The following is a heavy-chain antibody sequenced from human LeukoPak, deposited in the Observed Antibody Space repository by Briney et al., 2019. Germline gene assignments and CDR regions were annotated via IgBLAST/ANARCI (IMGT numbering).Heavy chain of an antibody. CDR2: INSDGSST. D-gene: IGHD6-19*01. Sequence: GGSLRLSCAASGFTFSRYWMHWVRQAPGKGLVWVSRINSDGSSTTYADSVKGRFTISRDNAENTLYLQMNSLGVEDTAVYYCARDVGSGWYHFDNWGQGTLVTVSS. J-gene: IGHJ4*02. CDR3: ARDVGSGWYHFDN. V-gene: IGHV3-74*01. CDR1: GFTFSRYW.